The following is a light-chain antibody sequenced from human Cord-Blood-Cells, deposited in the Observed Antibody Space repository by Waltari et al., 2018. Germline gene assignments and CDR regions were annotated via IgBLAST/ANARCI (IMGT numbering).Light chain of an antibody. J-gene: IGKJ1*01. V-gene: IGKV1-5*03. Sequence: DIEMTQSPSTLSASVGERVTITCRASQSISSWLAWYQQKPGKAPKLLIYKASSLESGVPSRFSGSGPGTEFTLTISSLQPDDFATYYCQQYNSYSRTFGQGTKVEIK. CDR3: QQYNSYSRT. CDR1: QSISSW. CDR2: KAS.